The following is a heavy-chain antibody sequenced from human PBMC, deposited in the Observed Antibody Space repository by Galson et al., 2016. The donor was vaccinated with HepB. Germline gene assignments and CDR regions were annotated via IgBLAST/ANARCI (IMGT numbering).Heavy chain of an antibody. CDR3: ARHIREPLDLFSLEI. CDR2: IYPGDSDT. D-gene: IGHD1-26*01. Sequence: QSGAEVKKPGESLKISCKGSGYTFTAYWIGWVRQMPGKGLEWMGIIYPGDSDTKYSPSFQGQVTISVDKSTFSAYLQWSSLQASDTAIYYWARHIREPLDLFSLEIWGQGTMVTVSS. CDR1: GYTFTAYW. V-gene: IGHV5-51*01. J-gene: IGHJ3*02.